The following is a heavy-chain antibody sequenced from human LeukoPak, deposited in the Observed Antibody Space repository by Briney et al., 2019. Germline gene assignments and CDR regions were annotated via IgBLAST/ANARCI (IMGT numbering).Heavy chain of an antibody. J-gene: IGHJ5*02. Sequence: GRSLRLSCAASGFTFYDYAMHWVRQAPGKGLEWVSGISWNSGSIGYADSVKGRFTISRDNAKNSLYLQMNSLRAEDTALYYCAKDYGSSWWHWFDPWGQGTLVTVSS. CDR2: ISWNSGSI. V-gene: IGHV3-9*01. CDR1: GFTFYDYA. CDR3: AKDYGSSWWHWFDP. D-gene: IGHD6-13*01.